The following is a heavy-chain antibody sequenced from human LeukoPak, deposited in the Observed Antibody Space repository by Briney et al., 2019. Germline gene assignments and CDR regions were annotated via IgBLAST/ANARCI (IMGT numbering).Heavy chain of an antibody. V-gene: IGHV4-61*02. J-gene: IGHJ4*02. CDR3: AREREDFWSGFNFDY. Sequence: SQTLSLTCTVSGGSISSGSYYWSWIRQPAGKGLEWIGRIYTSGSTNYNPSLKSRVTISVDTSKNQFSLKLSSVTAADTAVYYCAREREDFWSGFNFDYWGQGTPVTVSS. D-gene: IGHD3-3*01. CDR2: IYTSGST. CDR1: GGSISSGSYY.